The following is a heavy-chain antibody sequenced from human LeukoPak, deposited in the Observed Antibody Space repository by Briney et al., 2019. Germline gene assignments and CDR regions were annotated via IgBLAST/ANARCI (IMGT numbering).Heavy chain of an antibody. CDR3: ARDQYDTWSRRGNFDS. Sequence: GRSLRLSCAASGFTFSSYAMHWVRQAPGKGLEWVANIKLDGSEKNYVDSVKGRFTISRDNTKNSLYLQMNSLRVEDTAVFYCARDQYDTWSRRGNFDSWGQGTLVIVSS. CDR1: GFTFSSYA. V-gene: IGHV3-7*03. J-gene: IGHJ4*02. D-gene: IGHD3-3*01. CDR2: IKLDGSEK.